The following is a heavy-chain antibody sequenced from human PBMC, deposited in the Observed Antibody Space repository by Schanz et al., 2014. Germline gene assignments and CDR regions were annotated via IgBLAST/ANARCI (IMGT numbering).Heavy chain of an antibody. CDR2: IRYDGRNK. Sequence: VQLLESGGGVVQPGRSLRLSCVASGFTFISYDIHWVRQAPGKGLEWVAVIRYDGRNKNFVESVKGRFTISRDNAKNSLYLQMNSLRAEDTALYYCARDTAQSCIGPSCFEYFQHWGQGALVTVSS. CDR3: ARDTAQSCIGPSCFEYFQH. D-gene: IGHD2-2*01. J-gene: IGHJ1*01. CDR1: GFTFISYD. V-gene: IGHV3-33*01.